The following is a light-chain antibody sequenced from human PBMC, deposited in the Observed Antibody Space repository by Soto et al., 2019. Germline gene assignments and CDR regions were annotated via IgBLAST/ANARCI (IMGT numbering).Light chain of an antibody. CDR3: QQYHSYSLT. CDR2: KAS. V-gene: IGKV1-5*03. Sequence: DMQMTQSPSTLSASVGDRVTITCRASKSISSWLAWYQQKPGKAPKLLIYKASSLEGGVPSRFSGSGSGTDFTLTISSLQPDDFATYYCQQYHSYSLTFGGGTKVDIK. J-gene: IGKJ4*01. CDR1: KSISSW.